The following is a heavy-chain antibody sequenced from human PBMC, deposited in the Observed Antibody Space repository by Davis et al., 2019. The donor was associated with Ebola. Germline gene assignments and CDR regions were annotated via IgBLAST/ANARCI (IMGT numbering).Heavy chain of an antibody. Sequence: PSETLSLTCTVSGGSVSSGSYYWSWIRQPPGKGLEWIGYIYYSGSTNYNPSLKSRVTISVDTSKNQFSLKLSSVTAADTAVYYCASYTWGSSSSNWFDPWGQGTLVTVSS. CDR2: IYYSGST. CDR1: GGSVSSGSYY. J-gene: IGHJ5*02. V-gene: IGHV4-61*01. D-gene: IGHD3-16*01. CDR3: ASYTWGSSSSNWFDP.